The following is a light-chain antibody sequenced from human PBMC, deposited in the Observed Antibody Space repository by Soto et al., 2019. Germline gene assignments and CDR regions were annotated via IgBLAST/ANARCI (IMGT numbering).Light chain of an antibody. J-gene: IGKJ1*01. CDR1: QSISYY. Sequence: EIQITQSPSSLSASVGDRVSITCRASQSISYYLNWYQQKQGRAPRLLIYSTSTLQSGVPSKFSGSASGTDFTLTISSLQPEDFATYYCQQSYSTPWTFGQGTKVDIK. V-gene: IGKV1-39*01. CDR2: STS. CDR3: QQSYSTPWT.